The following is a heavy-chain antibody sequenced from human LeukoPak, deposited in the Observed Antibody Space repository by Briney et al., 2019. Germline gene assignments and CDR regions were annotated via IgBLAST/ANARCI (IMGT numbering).Heavy chain of an antibody. V-gene: IGHV3-48*04. D-gene: IGHD1-26*01. J-gene: IGHJ4*02. CDR3: ARGQYSGSTDY. CDR1: GFTFSSYS. Sequence: GGSLRLSCAASGFTFSSYSMNWVRQAPGKGLEWVSYISSSSSTIYYADSVKGRFTISRDNAKNSLYLQMNSLRAEDTAVYYCARGQYSGSTDYWGQGTLVTVSS. CDR2: ISSSSSTI.